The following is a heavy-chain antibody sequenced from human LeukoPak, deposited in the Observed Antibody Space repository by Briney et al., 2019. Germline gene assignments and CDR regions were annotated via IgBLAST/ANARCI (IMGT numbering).Heavy chain of an antibody. V-gene: IGHV4-39*01. J-gene: IGHJ4*02. D-gene: IGHD5-24*01. Sequence: SETLSLTCTVSGGSISSSSYYWGWIRQPPGKGLEWIGSIYYSGSTYYNPSLKSRVTISVDTFKNQFSLKLSSVTAADTAVYYCAGLRRVDGYKYYFDYWGQGTLVTVSS. CDR1: GGSISSSSYY. CDR2: IYYSGST. CDR3: AGLRRVDGYKYYFDY.